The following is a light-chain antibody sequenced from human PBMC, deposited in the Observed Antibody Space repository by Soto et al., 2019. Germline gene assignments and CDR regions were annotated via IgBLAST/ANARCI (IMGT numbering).Light chain of an antibody. CDR3: QQSFTSLWT. CDR2: TAS. V-gene: IGKV1-39*01. J-gene: IGKJ1*01. Sequence: DIPMTPSPSSLSASVGARVTITCRARQSIGWYLHWYQKKPGKDTKLLISTASSLQSGVPSRFSGVGSGTDFTFTISSLQPEDFATEVCQQSFTSLWTFGQGTEVEV. CDR1: QSIGWY.